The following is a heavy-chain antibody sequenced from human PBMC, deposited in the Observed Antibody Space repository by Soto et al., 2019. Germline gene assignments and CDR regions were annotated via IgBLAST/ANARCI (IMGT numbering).Heavy chain of an antibody. D-gene: IGHD3-10*01. V-gene: IGHV2-5*02. CDR1: GFSLRANGVG. CDR3: ARIKVVRGVIITDAFDI. J-gene: IGHJ3*02. Sequence: QITLKESGRTLVKPTQTLTLTCSFSGFSLRANGVGVGWIRQPPGEALECLARIYWDDDKRYSPSLQSRLTITKDTSRNQVVLTMANMDPEDTGTYYCARIKVVRGVIITDAFDIWGQGAVVTVSS. CDR2: IYWDDDK.